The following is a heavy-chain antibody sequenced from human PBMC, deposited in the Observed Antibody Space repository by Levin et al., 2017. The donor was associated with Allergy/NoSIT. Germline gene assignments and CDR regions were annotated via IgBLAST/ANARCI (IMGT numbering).Heavy chain of an antibody. D-gene: IGHD3-16*01. CDR3: ARHDLWVWAFDI. Sequence: SETLSLTCTVSGGSISSSSYYWGWIRQPPGKGLEWIGSIYYSGSTYYNPSLKSRVTISVDTSKNQFSLKLSSVTAADTAVYYCARHDLWVWAFDIWGQGTMVTVSS. CDR1: GGSISSSSYY. J-gene: IGHJ3*02. CDR2: IYYSGST. V-gene: IGHV4-39*01.